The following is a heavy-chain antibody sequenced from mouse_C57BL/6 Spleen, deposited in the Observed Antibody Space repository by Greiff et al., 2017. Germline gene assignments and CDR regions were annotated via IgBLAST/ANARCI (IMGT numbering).Heavy chain of an antibody. Sequence: VMLVESGPGLVQPSQSLSITCTVSGFSLTSYGVHWVRQSPGKGLEWLGVIWSGGSTDYNAAFISRLSISKDNSKSQVFFKMNSLQADDTAIYYCARGHYYGSSSFMDYWGQGTSVTVSS. D-gene: IGHD1-1*01. CDR1: GFSLTSYG. CDR2: IWSGGST. J-gene: IGHJ4*01. V-gene: IGHV2-2*01. CDR3: ARGHYYGSSSFMDY.